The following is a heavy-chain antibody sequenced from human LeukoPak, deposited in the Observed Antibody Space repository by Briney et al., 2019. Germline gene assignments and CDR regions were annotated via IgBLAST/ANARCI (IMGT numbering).Heavy chain of an antibody. V-gene: IGHV3-74*01. CDR1: GFTFSSYW. Sequence: PGGSLRLSFPASGFTFSSYWMHWVRQAPAKGLVGVSRINSEGSSTSYADSVKGRFTISRENDKNTLYLQINSLRAEDTAVYYCARVPLELPLVGASWSPDYWGQGTLVTVSS. D-gene: IGHD1-26*01. CDR2: INSEGSST. CDR3: ARVPLELPLVGASWSPDY. J-gene: IGHJ4*02.